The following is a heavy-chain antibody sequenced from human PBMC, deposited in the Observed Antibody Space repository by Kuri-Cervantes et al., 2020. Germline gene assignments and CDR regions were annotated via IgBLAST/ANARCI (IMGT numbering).Heavy chain of an antibody. CDR1: GFTFSSYA. Sequence: GESLVLYFPAPGFTFSSYAMHRVRQAPGEGLEWVAVISYDGSNKYYPDSVKGRFTISRDNSKTTLDLQMSSLRSEDTAVYYCARGWNHTTTYYYYYGMDVWGQGTPVTVSS. V-gene: IGHV3-30-3*01. J-gene: IGHJ6*02. D-gene: IGHD1-14*01. CDR3: ARGWNHTTTYYYYYGMDV. CDR2: ISYDGSNK.